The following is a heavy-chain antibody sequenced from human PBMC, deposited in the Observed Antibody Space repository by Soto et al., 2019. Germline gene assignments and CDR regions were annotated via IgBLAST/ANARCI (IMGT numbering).Heavy chain of an antibody. CDR3: AGPVVTGTLLSWFDP. Sequence: VQLVQSGAEVKKPGESLKISCKGSGYDFATYWIAWVRQMPGKGLEWMGTIYPGDSDTRYSPSFQGHVIISADRSISTAYLQWSSLQASDTAVYYCAGPVVTGTLLSWFDPWCQGTLFTVSS. V-gene: IGHV5-51*01. J-gene: IGHJ5*02. CDR2: IYPGDSDT. D-gene: IGHD1-20*01. CDR1: GYDFATYW.